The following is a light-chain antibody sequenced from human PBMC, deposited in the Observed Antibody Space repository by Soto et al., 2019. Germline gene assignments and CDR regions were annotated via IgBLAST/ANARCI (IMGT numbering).Light chain of an antibody. V-gene: IGKV3-20*01. CDR3: QQYGSSPQT. CDR1: QSVSSSY. J-gene: IGKJ1*01. Sequence: EIVLTQSPGTLSLSPGERATLSCRASQSVSSSYLAWYQQKPGLAPRLLIYDASSRATGIPDRFSGSGSGTDFTLTISRLEPEDFAVYYCQQYGSSPQTFGQGTKVEIK. CDR2: DAS.